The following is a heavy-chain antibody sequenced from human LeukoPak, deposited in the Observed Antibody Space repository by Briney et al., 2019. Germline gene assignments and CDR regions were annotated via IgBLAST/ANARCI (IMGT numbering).Heavy chain of an antibody. CDR1: GFTFSSYS. Sequence: PGGSLRLSCAASGFTFSSYSMNWVRQAPGKGLEWVSSISSSSSSYIYYADSVKGRFTISRDNSKNTLYLQMNSLRAEDTAVYYCAKGYSSGWFDYWGQGTLVTVSS. J-gene: IGHJ5*01. V-gene: IGHV3-21*04. D-gene: IGHD6-19*01. CDR2: ISSSSSSYI. CDR3: AKGYSSGWFDY.